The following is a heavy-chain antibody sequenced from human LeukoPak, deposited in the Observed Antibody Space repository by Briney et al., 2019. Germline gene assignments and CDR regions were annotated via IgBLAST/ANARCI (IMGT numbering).Heavy chain of an antibody. J-gene: IGHJ4*02. D-gene: IGHD3-22*01. V-gene: IGHV7-4-1*02. CDR1: GYTFTTYP. CDR3: ARGYDTTGYFSY. Sequence: ASVKVSCKASGYTFTTYPVNWVRQAPGQGLEYMGWINTNTGNPTYAQGFTGRFAFSLDTSVSTAYLQLSSLKAEDTAVYYCARGYDTTGYFSYWGQGTLVTVSS. CDR2: INTNTGNP.